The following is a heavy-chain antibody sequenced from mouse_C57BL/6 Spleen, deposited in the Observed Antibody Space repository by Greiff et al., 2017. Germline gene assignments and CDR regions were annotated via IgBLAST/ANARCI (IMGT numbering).Heavy chain of an antibody. CDR1: GYTFTSYW. Sequence: QVQLQQPGTELVKPGASVKLSCKASGYTFTSYWMHWVKQRPGQGLEWIGNIIPSNGGTNYNEKFKGKATLTVDKSSSTAYMQLSSLTSEDCAVYYGEREKILLWLPDYCDNWGQGTTLTVSS. CDR2: IIPSNGGT. D-gene: IGHD2-2*01. V-gene: IGHV1-53*01. J-gene: IGHJ2*01. CDR3: EREKILLWLPDYCDN.